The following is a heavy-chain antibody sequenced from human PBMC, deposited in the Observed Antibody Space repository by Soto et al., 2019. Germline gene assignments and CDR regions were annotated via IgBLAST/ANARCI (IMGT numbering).Heavy chain of an antibody. CDR3: ASAVPYYKSSDSYCDY. CDR2: TYYRSKWYN. J-gene: IGHJ4*02. V-gene: IGHV6-1*01. D-gene: IGHD3-10*01. Sequence: SQTLSLTCAISGDSVSGNSAAWNWIRQSPSRGLEWLGRTYYRSKWYNDYAVSVRSRITVTPDTSKNQYSLHLNSVTPEDTPVYSCASAVPYYKSSDSYCDYWGQGALVTVSS. CDR1: GDSVSGNSAA.